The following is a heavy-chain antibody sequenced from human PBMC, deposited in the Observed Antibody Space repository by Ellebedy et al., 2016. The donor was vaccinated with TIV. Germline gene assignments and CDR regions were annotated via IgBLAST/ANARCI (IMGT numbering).Heavy chain of an antibody. CDR1: GYTFTSYA. Sequence: ASVKVSCKASGYTFTSYAMHWVRQAPGQRLEWMGWISTYNGFTNYAQNLQGRVTTTTDTSTSTAYMERRSLRSDDTAVYYSARGGIATTSGADYWGQGTLVTVSS. V-gene: IGHV1-18*01. CDR3: ARGGIATTSGADY. J-gene: IGHJ4*02. D-gene: IGHD6-13*01. CDR2: ISTYNGFT.